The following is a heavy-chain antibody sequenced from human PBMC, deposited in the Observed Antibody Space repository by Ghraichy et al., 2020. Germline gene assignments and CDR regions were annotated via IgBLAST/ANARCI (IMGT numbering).Heavy chain of an antibody. J-gene: IGHJ4*02. CDR3: ARLPNDGSGYCFDY. D-gene: IGHD3-22*01. V-gene: IGHV4-30-4*01. Sequence: SETLSLTCTVSGGSVSSGDYYWSWVRQPPGKGLEWIGYIYHSGNSYYNPSLKSRVSISTDTSRNQFSMRLTSVTAADTALYYCARLPNDGSGYCFDYWGQGTLVTVSS. CDR1: GGSVSSGDYY. CDR2: IYHSGNS.